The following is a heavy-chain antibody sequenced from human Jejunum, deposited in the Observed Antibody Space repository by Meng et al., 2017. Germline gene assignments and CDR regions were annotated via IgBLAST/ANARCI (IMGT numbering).Heavy chain of an antibody. CDR2: TYYRSKWYS. V-gene: IGHV6-1*01. CDR1: GDSVSSNSAA. D-gene: IGHD3-22*01. J-gene: IGHJ5*02. Sequence: QEQRQQSGPGLVQPSQTLSLTCAIAGDSVSSNSAAWNWIRQSPSRGLEWLGRTYYRSKWYSDYAVSVKSRITINTDTSKNQLSLQLNSVTPEDTAVYYCARDESRLLRSWGQGTLVTVSS. CDR3: ARDESRLLRS.